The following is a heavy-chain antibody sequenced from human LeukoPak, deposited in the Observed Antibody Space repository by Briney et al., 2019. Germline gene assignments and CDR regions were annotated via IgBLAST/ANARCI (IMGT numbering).Heavy chain of an antibody. V-gene: IGHV1-24*01. CDR1: GYTLTELS. CDR2: FDPEDGET. Sequence: ASVKVSCKVSGYTLTELSMHWVRQAPGKGLEWMGGFDPEDGETIYAQKFQGRVTMTEDTSTDTAYMELSSLRSEDTGVYYCATLYDSTRTFDYWGQGTLVTVSS. J-gene: IGHJ4*02. D-gene: IGHD3-22*01. CDR3: ATLYDSTRTFDY.